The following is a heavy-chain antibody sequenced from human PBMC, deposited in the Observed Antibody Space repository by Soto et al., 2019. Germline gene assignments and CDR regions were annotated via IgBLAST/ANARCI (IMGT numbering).Heavy chain of an antibody. Sequence: QVQLQESGPGLVKPSQTLSLTCTVSGGSIISGDYYWSWIRQPPGKGLEWIGYIYYSGSTYDNPSIKSQVTISVDTSKNQLSLKLSSVTAADTAVYYCARASPLVTDVWGQGTTVTVSS. J-gene: IGHJ6*02. D-gene: IGHD5-18*01. CDR1: GGSIISGDYY. CDR3: ARASPLVTDV. CDR2: IYYSGST. V-gene: IGHV4-30-4*01.